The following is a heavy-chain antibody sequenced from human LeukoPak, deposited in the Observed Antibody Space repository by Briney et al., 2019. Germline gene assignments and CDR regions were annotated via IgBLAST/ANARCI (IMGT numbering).Heavy chain of an antibody. CDR2: IYYSGST. Sequence: SETLSLTCTVSGGSISSGGYYWSWIRQHPGTGLEWIGYIYYSGSTYYNPSLKSRATISVDTSKNQFSLKLSSVTAADTAVYYCARAEWLGWFDPWGQGTLVTVSS. V-gene: IGHV4-31*03. CDR3: ARAEWLGWFDP. CDR1: GGSISSGGYY. D-gene: IGHD6-19*01. J-gene: IGHJ5*02.